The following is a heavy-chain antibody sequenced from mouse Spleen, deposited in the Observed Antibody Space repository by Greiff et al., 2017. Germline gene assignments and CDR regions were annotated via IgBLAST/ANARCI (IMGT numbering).Heavy chain of an antibody. V-gene: IGHV1-59*01. D-gene: IGHD5-1*01. CDR2: IDPSDSYT. J-gene: IGHJ2*01. Sequence: QVQLQQPGAELVRPGTSVKLSCKASGYTFTSYWMHWVKQRPGQGLEWIGVIDPSDSYTNYNQKFKGKATLTVDTSSSTAYMQLSSLTSADSAVYYCARGVPFDYWGKGTTLTVSS. CDR3: ARGVPFDY. CDR1: GYTFTSYW.